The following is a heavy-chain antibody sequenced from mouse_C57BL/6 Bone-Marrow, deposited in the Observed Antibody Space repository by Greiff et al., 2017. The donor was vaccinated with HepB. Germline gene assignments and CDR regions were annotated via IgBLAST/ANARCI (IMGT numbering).Heavy chain of an antibody. D-gene: IGHD2-1*01. CDR2: IDPENGDT. Sequence: VQLKQSGAELVRPGASVKLSCTASGFNIKDDYMHWVKQRPEQGLEWIGWIDPENGDTEYASKFQGKATITADTSSNTAYLQLSSLTSEDTAVYYCTIPYGNPFDYWGQGTTLTVSS. V-gene: IGHV14-4*01. CDR1: GFNIKDDY. J-gene: IGHJ2*01. CDR3: TIPYGNPFDY.